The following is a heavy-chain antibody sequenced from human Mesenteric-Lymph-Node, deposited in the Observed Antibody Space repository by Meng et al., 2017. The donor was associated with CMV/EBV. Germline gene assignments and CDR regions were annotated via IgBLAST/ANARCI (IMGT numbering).Heavy chain of an antibody. V-gene: IGHV3-74*01. J-gene: IGHJ4*02. D-gene: IGHD1-26*01. Sequence: EMQLEESGGGLVQPGGSLRLSCAASINWMQWFRQAPGKGLVWVSRIDRDGKTTDYAGSVRGRFTISRDSAKSTGYLQMNSLRAEDTAVYYCVRDFVGPNEYWGPGTMVTVSS. CDR2: IDRDGKTT. CDR1: INW. CDR3: VRDFVGPNEY.